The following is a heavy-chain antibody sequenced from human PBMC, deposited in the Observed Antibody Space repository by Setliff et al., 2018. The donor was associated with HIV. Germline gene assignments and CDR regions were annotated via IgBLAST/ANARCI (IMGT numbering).Heavy chain of an antibody. Sequence: PGGSLRLSCAASGFTFSSYSMNWVRQAPGKGLEWVSYINNISSTISYADSVKGRFTISRDNAKSSLYLQMNSLRAEDTAVYYCTRTSRAAYWGRGTLVTVS. CDR3: TRTSRAAY. D-gene: IGHD6-25*01. CDR2: INNISSTI. J-gene: IGHJ4*02. CDR1: GFTFSSYS. V-gene: IGHV3-48*01.